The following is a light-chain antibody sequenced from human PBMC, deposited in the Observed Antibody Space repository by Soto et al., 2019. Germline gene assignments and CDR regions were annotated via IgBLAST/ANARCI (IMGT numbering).Light chain of an antibody. CDR3: QQYNDWPGGT. Sequence: EVVMTQSPDTLSVSPGERATLSCRASRYVATNLAWYQHRPGQAPRLLIYGASTRATGIPARFSGSGSGRDFKLTISSLQSEDFAVYYCQQYNDWPGGTFGQGTKVEIK. CDR2: GAS. J-gene: IGKJ1*01. V-gene: IGKV3-15*01. CDR1: RYVATN.